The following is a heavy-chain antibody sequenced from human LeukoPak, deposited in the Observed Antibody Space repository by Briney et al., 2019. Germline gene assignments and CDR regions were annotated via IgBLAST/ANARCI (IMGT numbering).Heavy chain of an antibody. CDR2: IYSGTI. D-gene: IGHD6-19*01. CDR1: GFTVSSNS. V-gene: IGHV3-53*01. Sequence: GGSLRLSCTVSGFTVSSNSMSWVRQAPGKGLEWVSFIYSGTIHYSDSVKGRFTISRDNSKNTLYLQMNSLRAEETAVYYCARDGRQWLGHAAFDIWGQGTMVTVSS. J-gene: IGHJ3*02. CDR3: ARDGRQWLGHAAFDI.